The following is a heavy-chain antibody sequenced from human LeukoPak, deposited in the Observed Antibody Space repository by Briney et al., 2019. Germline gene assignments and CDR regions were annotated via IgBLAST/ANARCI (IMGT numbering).Heavy chain of an antibody. CDR1: GYTFTSYA. V-gene: IGHV7-4-1*02. J-gene: IGHJ6*03. D-gene: IGHD2/OR15-2a*01. CDR3: ARVGLPRYYYYMDV. CDR2: INTNTGNP. Sequence: ASEKVSCKASGYTFTSYAMNWVRQAPGQGLEWMGWINTNTGNPTYAQGFTGRFVFSLDTSVSTAYLQISSLKAEDTAVYYCARVGLPRYYYYMDVWGKGTTVTVSS.